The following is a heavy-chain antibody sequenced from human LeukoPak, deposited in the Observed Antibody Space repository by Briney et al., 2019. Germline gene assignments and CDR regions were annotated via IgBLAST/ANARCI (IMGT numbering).Heavy chain of an antibody. D-gene: IGHD6-19*01. Sequence: GGSLRLSCAASGFTFSSYAMSWVREAPGKGLGWVSVMSGSGGSTEYADSVKGRFTISRDNSKNTLYLQMNSLRAEDTAVYYCAKGSGWYVWGQGTLVTVSS. CDR3: AKGSGWYV. CDR2: MSGSGGST. CDR1: GFTFSSYA. V-gene: IGHV3-23*01. J-gene: IGHJ4*02.